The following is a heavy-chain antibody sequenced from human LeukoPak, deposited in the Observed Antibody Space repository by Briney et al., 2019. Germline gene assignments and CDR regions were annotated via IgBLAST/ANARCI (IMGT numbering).Heavy chain of an antibody. CDR1: GYTFTNYH. D-gene: IGHD2/OR15-2a*01. CDR2: IKPTDGTT. V-gene: IGHV1-46*01. Sequence: GASVTVSCKTSGYTFTNYHMHWIRQAPGQGLEWVAIIKPTDGTTVYAQKFQGRVTVTRDTSTTTVYMDLSSLSSEDTSVYYCVREGAHTYYFDFWGPGTLVTVSS. CDR3: VREGAHTYYFDF. J-gene: IGHJ4*02.